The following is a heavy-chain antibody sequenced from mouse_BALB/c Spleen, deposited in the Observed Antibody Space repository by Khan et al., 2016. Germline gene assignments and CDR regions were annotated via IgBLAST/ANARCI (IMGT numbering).Heavy chain of an antibody. V-gene: IGHV14-4*02. CDR1: GFTIKDYY. CDR3: NAGYGNNDSLDY. D-gene: IGHD2-1*01. J-gene: IGHJ4*01. Sequence: VQLQQSGAELVRPGASVKFSCTSSGFTIKDYYIHWVRQTPEQGLEWIGWIDPENGDTEYAPKFQGQATMSADTSSNTAYLHLSSLTSEDTAVYYFNAGYGNNDSLDYWGQGTSVTVSS. CDR2: IDPENGDT.